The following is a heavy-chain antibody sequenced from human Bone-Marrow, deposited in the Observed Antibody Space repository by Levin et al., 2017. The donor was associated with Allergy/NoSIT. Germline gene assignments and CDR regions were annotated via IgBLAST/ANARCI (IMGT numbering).Heavy chain of an antibody. J-gene: IGHJ4*02. V-gene: IGHV3-48*03. CDR3: ARRGTYNFEGGIDN. D-gene: IGHD1-26*01. CDR1: GFTFTRYE. Sequence: GGSLRLSCAASGFTFTRYEMNWVRQAPGKGLEWVSYINSNGRMIYYADSVKGRFTISRDNAKNSLYLEMNSLRAEDTAIYYCARRGTYNFEGGIDNWGQGTLVTVSS. CDR2: INSNGRMI.